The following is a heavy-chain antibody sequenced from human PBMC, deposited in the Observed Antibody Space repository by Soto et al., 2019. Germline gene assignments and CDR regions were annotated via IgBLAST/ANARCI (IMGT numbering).Heavy chain of an antibody. J-gene: IGHJ4*02. CDR3: ARHLRPYSSSSYFDY. D-gene: IGHD6-6*01. CDR2: IYYSGST. V-gene: IGHV4-39*01. Sequence: PSETLSLTCTVSGGSISSSSYYWGWIRQPPGKGLEWIGSIYYSGSTYYNPSLKSRVTISVDTSKNQFSLRLSSVTAADTAVYYCARHLRPYSSSSYFDYWGQGTLVTVSS. CDR1: GGSISSSSYY.